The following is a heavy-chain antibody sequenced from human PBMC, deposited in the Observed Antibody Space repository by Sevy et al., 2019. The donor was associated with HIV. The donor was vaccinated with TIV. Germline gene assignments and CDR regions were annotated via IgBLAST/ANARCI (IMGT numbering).Heavy chain of an antibody. D-gene: IGHD5-18*01. CDR2: ISGSADAT. CDR3: LKLASQYSYSDY. CDR1: GFTFSNYA. V-gene: IGHV3-23*01. Sequence: GGSLRLSCAASGFTFSNYAMSWIRQTPGKGLEWVSAISGSADATYYTDSVKGRFTISRDNSKNTVYLQMNSLRAEDTAVYYCLKLASQYSYSDYWGQGTLVSASS. J-gene: IGHJ4*02.